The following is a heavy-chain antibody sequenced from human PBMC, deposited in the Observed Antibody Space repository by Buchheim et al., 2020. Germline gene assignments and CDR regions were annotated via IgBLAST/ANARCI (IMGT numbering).Heavy chain of an antibody. V-gene: IGHV1-8*01. CDR2: MNPNSGNT. D-gene: IGHD5-12*01. CDR3: ARLGGYDFLIIGGAYYYGMDV. J-gene: IGHJ6*02. CDR1: GYTFTSYD. Sequence: QVQLVQSGAEVKKPGASVKVSCKASGYTFTSYDINWVRQATGQGLEWMGWMNPNSGNTGYAQKFQGRVTMTRNTSISTAYMELSSLRSEDTAVYYCARLGGYDFLIIGGAYYYGMDVWGQGTT.